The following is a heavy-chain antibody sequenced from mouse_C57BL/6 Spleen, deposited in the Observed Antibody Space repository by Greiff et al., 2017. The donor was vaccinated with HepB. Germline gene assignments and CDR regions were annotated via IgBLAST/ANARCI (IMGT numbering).Heavy chain of an antibody. Sequence: EVKLQESGPELVKPGASVKIPCKASGYTFTDYNMDWVKQSHGKSLEWIGDINPNNGGTIYNQKFKGKATLTVDKSSSTAYMELRSLTSEDTAVYYCARFITTKYYFDYWGQGTTLTVSS. J-gene: IGHJ2*01. CDR3: ARFITTKYYFDY. D-gene: IGHD1-1*01. V-gene: IGHV1-18*01. CDR1: GYTFTDYN. CDR2: INPNNGGT.